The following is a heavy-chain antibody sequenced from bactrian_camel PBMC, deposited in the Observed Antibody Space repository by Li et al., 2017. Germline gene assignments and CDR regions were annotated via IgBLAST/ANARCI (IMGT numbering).Heavy chain of an antibody. D-gene: IGHD3*01. CDR2: IYTGAGNA. CDR3: VADENYCYLQYEYNI. CDR1: GYTSC. V-gene: IGHV3S31*01. J-gene: IGHJ4*01. Sequence: LVESGGGSVQAGGSLRLSCVVSGYTSCMGWFRQGPGKDREGVAVIYTGAGNAFSADSVMGRFTISQDSANNTVYLQMDSLRPEDTAMYYCVADENYCYLQYEYNIRGQGTQVTVS.